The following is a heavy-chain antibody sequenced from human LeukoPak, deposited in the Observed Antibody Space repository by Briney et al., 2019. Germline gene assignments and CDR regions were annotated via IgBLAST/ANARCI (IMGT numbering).Heavy chain of an antibody. CDR3: ARDPNGNYVGAFEM. CDR1: GFSFSSFA. Sequence: PGGSLRLSCAASGFSFSSFAMMWVRQAPGMELELISAILSGGDVFFYGDSVRGRFTISRDDSTNTLFLQMNNLRADDSAVYYCARDPNGNYVGAFEMWGPGTTVTVSS. V-gene: IGHV3-23*01. CDR2: ILSGGDVF. D-gene: IGHD4-17*01. J-gene: IGHJ3*02.